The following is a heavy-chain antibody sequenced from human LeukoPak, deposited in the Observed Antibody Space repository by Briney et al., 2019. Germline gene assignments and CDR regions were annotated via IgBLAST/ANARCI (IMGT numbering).Heavy chain of an antibody. V-gene: IGHV4-34*01. CDR2: INHSGST. CDR1: GGSFSGYY. J-gene: IGHJ3*02. Sequence: SETLSLTCAVYGGSFSGYYWSWIRQPPGKGLEWIGEINHSGSTNYNPSLKSRVTISVDTSKNQFSLKLSSVTAADTAVYYCARGTLRLNAFDIWGRGTMVTVSS. CDR3: ARGTLRLNAFDI. D-gene: IGHD4-17*01.